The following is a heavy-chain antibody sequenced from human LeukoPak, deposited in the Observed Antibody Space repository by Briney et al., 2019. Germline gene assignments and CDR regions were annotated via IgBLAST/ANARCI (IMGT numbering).Heavy chain of an antibody. CDR1: GFTFSSYG. V-gene: IGHV3-33*01. D-gene: IGHD3-22*01. Sequence: GGSLRLSCAASGFTFSSYGMPWVRQAPGKGLEWVAVIWYDGSNKYYADSVKGRFTISRDNSKNTLYLQMNSLRAEDTAVYYCARDLNYDSSGYYLTYYFDYWGQGTLVTVSS. CDR2: IWYDGSNK. CDR3: ARDLNYDSSGYYLTYYFDY. J-gene: IGHJ4*02.